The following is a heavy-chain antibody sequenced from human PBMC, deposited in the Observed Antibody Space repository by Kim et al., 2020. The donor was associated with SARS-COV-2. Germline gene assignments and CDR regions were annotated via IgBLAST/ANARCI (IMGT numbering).Heavy chain of an antibody. Sequence: SETLSLTCSVSGGSISRNNYYWGWIRQPPGKGLECIGTIYYSGTTYYNPSLKSRLTMSVDTSKNQFSLKLSSVTAADTAVYYCAGCEGELRGWFDPWGQGTLVTVSP. CDR2: IYYSGTT. D-gene: IGHD1-7*01. CDR3: AGCEGELRGWFDP. V-gene: IGHV4-39*01. CDR1: GGSISRNNYY. J-gene: IGHJ5*02.